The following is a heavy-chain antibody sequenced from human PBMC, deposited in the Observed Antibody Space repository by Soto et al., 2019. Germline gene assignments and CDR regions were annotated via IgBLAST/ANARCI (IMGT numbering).Heavy chain of an antibody. CDR1: GGSISSCNW. V-gene: IGHV4-4*02. Sequence: SETLSLTCAVSGGSISSCNWWSWVRQPPGKGLEWIGEIYHSGSTNYNPSLKSRVTISVDKSKNQFSLKLSSVTAADTAVYYCAREKRPVDYGDYRNYGMDVWGQGTTVTVSS. J-gene: IGHJ6*02. D-gene: IGHD4-17*01. CDR3: AREKRPVDYGDYRNYGMDV. CDR2: IYHSGST.